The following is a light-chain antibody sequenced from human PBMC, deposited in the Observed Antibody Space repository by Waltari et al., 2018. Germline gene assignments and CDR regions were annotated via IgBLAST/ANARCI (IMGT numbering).Light chain of an antibody. J-gene: IGKJ1*01. CDR1: QSVSRT. Sequence: EIVLTPSPGTLSLSPGARATLSCRASQSVSRTLAWYPQKPGQAPRLLIYDASSRATGIPDRFSGSGSGTDFSLTISRLEPEDFAVYYCQKYGTLPATFGQGTKVEIK. V-gene: IGKV3-20*01. CDR3: QKYGTLPAT. CDR2: DAS.